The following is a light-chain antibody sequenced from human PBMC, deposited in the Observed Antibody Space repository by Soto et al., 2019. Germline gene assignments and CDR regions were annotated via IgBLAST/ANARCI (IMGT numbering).Light chain of an antibody. CDR1: KDDIGVYDF. Sequence: QSALTQPPSASGSPGQSVTISCTGTKDDIGVYDFVSWYQHHPGKAPRLIIYEVVQRPSGVPDRFSGSKSGNTASLTVSGLQAADEAHYFCKSYAGSNNYVLGSGTKVT. V-gene: IGLV2-8*01. J-gene: IGLJ1*01. CDR3: KSYAGSNNYV. CDR2: EVV.